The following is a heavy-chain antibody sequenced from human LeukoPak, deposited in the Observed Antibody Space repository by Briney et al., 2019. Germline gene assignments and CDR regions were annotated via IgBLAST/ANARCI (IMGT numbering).Heavy chain of an antibody. D-gene: IGHD5-12*01. J-gene: IGHJ4*02. V-gene: IGHV3-33*01. CDR1: GFTFSTYG. Sequence: GGSLRLSCEASGFTFSTYGMHWVRQAPGKGLEWVAVIWYDGSNKNYADSVKGRFTISRDNSKNTLYLQMNSLRAEDTAVYYCARGVATNFAYYFDYWGQGTLVTVSS. CDR2: IWYDGSNK. CDR3: ARGVATNFAYYFDY.